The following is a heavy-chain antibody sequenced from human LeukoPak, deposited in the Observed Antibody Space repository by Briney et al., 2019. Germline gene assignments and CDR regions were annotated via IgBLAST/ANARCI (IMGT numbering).Heavy chain of an antibody. J-gene: IGHJ4*02. Sequence: SETLSLTCIVSGGSITSGSYFWTWIRQPAGKGLEWLGRMQTNGNTNYNPSLKSRVAISIDTSKNQFSLQLSSVTAADTAVYYCARGLSNAWEVQAYWGQGTLVTVSS. CDR1: GGSITSGSYF. D-gene: IGHD1-26*01. CDR2: MQTNGNT. V-gene: IGHV4-61*02. CDR3: ARGLSNAWEVQAY.